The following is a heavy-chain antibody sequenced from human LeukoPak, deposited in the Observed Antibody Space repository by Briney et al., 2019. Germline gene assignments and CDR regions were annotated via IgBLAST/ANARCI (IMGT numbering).Heavy chain of an antibody. Sequence: SETLSLTCTVSGGXISSYYWSWIRQPAGKGLEWIGRIYTSGSTNYNPSLKSRVTMSVDTSKNQFSLKLSSVTAADTAVYYCAREGPWGGYDILTGYYDYYYYGMDVWGQGITVTVSS. CDR1: GGXISSYY. J-gene: IGHJ6*02. D-gene: IGHD3-9*01. CDR2: IYTSGST. V-gene: IGHV4-4*07. CDR3: AREGPWGGYDILTGYYDYYYYGMDV.